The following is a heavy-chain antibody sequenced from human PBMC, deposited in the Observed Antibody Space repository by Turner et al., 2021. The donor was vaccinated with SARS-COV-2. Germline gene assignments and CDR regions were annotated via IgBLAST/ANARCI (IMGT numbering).Heavy chain of an antibody. V-gene: IGHV4-39*01. D-gene: IGHD3-10*01. CDR1: GGALTSSNYY. J-gene: IGHJ4*02. CDR3: ARRYGSRNYFEY. Sequence: QLQMQESSPGLVKPSETLSLTCGVSGGALTSSNYYWGWIRQPPGKGLEWIGDMYYSGNTYYNSSLKSRVTISIDTSKKQFSLKLSSVTAADTAVYYCARRYGSRNYFEYWGQGTLVTVSS. CDR2: MYYSGNT.